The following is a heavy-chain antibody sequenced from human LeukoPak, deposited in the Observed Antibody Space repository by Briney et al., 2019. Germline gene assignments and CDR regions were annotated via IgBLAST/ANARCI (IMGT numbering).Heavy chain of an antibody. CDR1: GFTFSSYG. CDR2: ISYDGSNK. Sequence: PGRSLRLSCAASGFTFSSYGMHWARQAPGKGLEWVAVISYDGSNKYYADSVKGRFTISRDNSKNTLYLQMNSLRAEDTAVYYCAKDREFYYGSGSYILDYWGQGTLVTVSS. J-gene: IGHJ4*02. CDR3: AKDREFYYGSGSYILDY. D-gene: IGHD3-10*01. V-gene: IGHV3-30*18.